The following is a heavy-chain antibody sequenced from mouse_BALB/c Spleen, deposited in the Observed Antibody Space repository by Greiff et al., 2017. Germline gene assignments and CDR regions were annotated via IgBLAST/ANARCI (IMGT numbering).Heavy chain of an antibody. Sequence: EVKVVESGGGLVKPGGSLKLSCAASGFTFSSYAMSWVRQSPEQRLEWVAEISSGGSYTYYPDTVTGRFTISRDNAKNTLYLEMSSLRSEDTAMYYCARAMITTDYAMDYWGQGTSVTVSS. CDR2: ISSGGSYT. CDR3: ARAMITTDYAMDY. D-gene: IGHD2-4*01. J-gene: IGHJ4*01. V-gene: IGHV5-9-4*01. CDR1: GFTFSSYA.